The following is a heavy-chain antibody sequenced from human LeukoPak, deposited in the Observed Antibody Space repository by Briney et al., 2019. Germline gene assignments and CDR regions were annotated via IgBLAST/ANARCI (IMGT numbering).Heavy chain of an antibody. D-gene: IGHD2-2*01. J-gene: IGHJ5*02. CDR1: GYTFTGYY. CDR2: INPNSGGT. Sequence: ASVKVSCKASGYTFTGYYMHWVRQAPGQGPEWMGWINPNSGGTNYAQKFQGRVTMTRDTSISTAYMELSRLRSDDTAVYYCARDGGYCSSTSCRINNWFDPWGQGTLVTVSS. V-gene: IGHV1-2*02. CDR3: ARDGGYCSSTSCRINNWFDP.